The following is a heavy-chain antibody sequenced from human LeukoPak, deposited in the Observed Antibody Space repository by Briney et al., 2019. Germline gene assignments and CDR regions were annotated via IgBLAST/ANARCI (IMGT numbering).Heavy chain of an antibody. J-gene: IGHJ5*02. Sequence: SETLSLTCAVYGGSFSGYYWSWIRQPPGKGLEWIGEINHSGSTNYNPSLKSRVTISVDTSKNQFSLKLSSVTAADTAVYYCARGILTAVAATRRNWFDPWGQGTLATVSS. CDR2: INHSGST. V-gene: IGHV4-34*01. CDR3: ARGILTAVAATRRNWFDP. D-gene: IGHD6-19*01. CDR1: GGSFSGYY.